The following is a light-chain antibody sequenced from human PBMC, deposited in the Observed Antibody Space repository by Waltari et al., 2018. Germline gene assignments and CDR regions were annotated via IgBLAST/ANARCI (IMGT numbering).Light chain of an antibody. J-gene: IGLJ2*01. CDR1: SDDVGSYNF. V-gene: IGLV2-23*02. Sequence: QSALTQPASVSGSAGQSITISCTGTSDDVGSYNFFSWYQQNPGKAPRPLISEFTKRPSGVCSRFAGSRSGSTASLTVSGLQAEDEADYYCSSYAGSDNLIFGGGTKLTVL. CDR2: EFT. CDR3: SSYAGSDNLI.